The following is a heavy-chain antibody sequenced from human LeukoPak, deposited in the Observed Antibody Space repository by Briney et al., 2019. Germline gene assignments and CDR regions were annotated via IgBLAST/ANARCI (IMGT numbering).Heavy chain of an antibody. D-gene: IGHD6-19*01. J-gene: IGHJ4*02. CDR3: ARGLAGGY. V-gene: IGHV3-7*01. Sequence: GGSLRLSCAASGFTFNNYAMSWVRQAPGKGLEWVANIKQDGSEKYYVDSVKGRFTISRDNAKNSLYLQMNSLRAEDTAVYYCARGLAGGYWGQGTLVTVSS. CDR2: IKQDGSEK. CDR1: GFTFNNYA.